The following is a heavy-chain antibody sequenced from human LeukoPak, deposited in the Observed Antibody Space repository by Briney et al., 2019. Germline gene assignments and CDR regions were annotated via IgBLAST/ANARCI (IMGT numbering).Heavy chain of an antibody. CDR2: INAGNGNT. V-gene: IGHV1-3*01. D-gene: IGHD6-25*01. CDR1: GYSFTSYW. J-gene: IGHJ4*02. CDR3: ARQGLGHKYYFDY. Sequence: GESLRISCKGSGYSFTSYWISWVRQAPGQRLEWMGWINAGNGNTKYSQKFQGRVTITRDTSASTAYMELSSLRSEDTAVYYCARQGLGHKYYFDYWGQGTLVTVSS.